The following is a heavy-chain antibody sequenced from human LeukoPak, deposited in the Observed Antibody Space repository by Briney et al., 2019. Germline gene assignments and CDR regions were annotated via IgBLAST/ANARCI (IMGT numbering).Heavy chain of an antibody. D-gene: IGHD6-13*01. CDR2: INPNSGGT. CDR3: ARDPGAAVYDY. V-gene: IGHV1-2*02. J-gene: IGHJ4*02. CDR1: GYTFTGYY. Sequence: GASVKVSCKASGYTFTGYYMHWVRQAPGQGLEWMGWINPNSGGTNYAQKLQGRVTMTTDTTTSTAYMELRSLTSDDTAVYYCARDPGAAVYDYWGQGTLVAVSS.